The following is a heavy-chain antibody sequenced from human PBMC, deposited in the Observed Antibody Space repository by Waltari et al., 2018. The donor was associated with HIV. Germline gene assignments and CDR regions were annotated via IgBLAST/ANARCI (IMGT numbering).Heavy chain of an antibody. CDR2: IYYSGGT. CDR3: ARQQYCSGGSCPYNWFDP. Sequence: QLQLQESGPGLVKPSETLSLTCTVSGGPIRSSSYYWGWIRQPPGKGLEWIGSIYYSGGTYYNPSLKSRVTISVDTSKNQFSLKLSSVTTADTAVYYCARQQYCSGGSCPYNWFDPWGQGTLVTVSS. J-gene: IGHJ5*02. CDR1: GGPIRSSSYY. V-gene: IGHV4-39*01. D-gene: IGHD2-15*01.